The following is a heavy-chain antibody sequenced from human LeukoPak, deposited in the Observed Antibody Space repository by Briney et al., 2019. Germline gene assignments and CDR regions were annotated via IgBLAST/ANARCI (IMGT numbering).Heavy chain of an antibody. CDR1: GFTFSSYG. CDR2: ISSDGGEK. Sequence: PGGSLRLSCAASGFTFSSYGMNWVRQAPGKGLEWVAVISSDGGEKYYSDSVQGRFTISRDNSKNTLYLQMNSLRVEDTALYYCARNEAGWGQGTMVTVSS. CDR3: ARNEAG. V-gene: IGHV3-30*03. J-gene: IGHJ3*01.